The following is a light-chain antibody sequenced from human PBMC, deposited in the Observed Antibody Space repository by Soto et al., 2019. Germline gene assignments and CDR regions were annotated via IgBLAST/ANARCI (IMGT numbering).Light chain of an antibody. CDR1: QSVSSN. Sequence: EIVITQSPATLSVSPGERATLSCRASQSVSSNLAWYQQKPGQAPRLLIHSASTRAPGIPDRFSGSGAGTDCTRTISRLEPEDVAVDFCQHCGISTHTFGQGTKVDIK. CDR2: SAS. J-gene: IGKJ1*01. V-gene: IGKV3-20*01. CDR3: QHCGISTHT.